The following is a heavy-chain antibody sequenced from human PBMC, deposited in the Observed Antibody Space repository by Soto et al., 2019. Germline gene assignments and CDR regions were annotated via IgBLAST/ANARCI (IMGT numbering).Heavy chain of an antibody. CDR3: ARGITIAAAATARRAFDI. CDR2: IYYSGST. J-gene: IGHJ3*02. CDR1: GGSISSGDYY. V-gene: IGHV4-30-4*01. Sequence: PSETLSLTCTVSGGSISSGDYYWIWIRQPPGKGLEWIGYIYYSGSTYYNPSLKSRVTISVDTSKNQFSLKLSSVTAADTAVYYCARGITIAAAATARRAFDIWGQGTMVTVSS. D-gene: IGHD6-13*01.